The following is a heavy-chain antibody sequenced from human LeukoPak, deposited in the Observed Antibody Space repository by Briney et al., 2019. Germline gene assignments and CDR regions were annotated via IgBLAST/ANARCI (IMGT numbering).Heavy chain of an antibody. CDR2: ISSSGSTI. CDR1: GFTFSDYY. CDR3: AREGITISSLWFDP. V-gene: IGHV3-11*04. D-gene: IGHD3-9*01. J-gene: IGHJ5*02. Sequence: GGSLRLSCAASGFTFSDYYMSWIRQAPGKGLEWVSYISSSGSTIYYADSVKGRFTISRDNAKNSLYLQMNSLRAEDTAVYYCAREGITISSLWFDPWGQGTLVTVSS.